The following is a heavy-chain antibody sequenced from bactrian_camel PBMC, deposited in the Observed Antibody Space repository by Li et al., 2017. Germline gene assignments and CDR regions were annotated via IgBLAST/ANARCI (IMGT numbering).Heavy chain of an antibody. D-gene: IGHD5*01. CDR3: ATPGQETLRFGSSFLGLDLAYRF. Sequence: HVQLVESGGGSVQAGGSLALSCAVSAVTYSTYCMAWFRQVPGEDREGVARIYTPTRSTRYANSALGRFTISRDNAKNSVYLQMNSLKPDDTALYYCATPGQETLRFGSSFLGLDLAYRFWGQGTQVTVS. CDR2: IYTPTRST. V-gene: IGHV3-2*01. J-gene: IGHJ4*01. CDR1: AVTYSTYC.